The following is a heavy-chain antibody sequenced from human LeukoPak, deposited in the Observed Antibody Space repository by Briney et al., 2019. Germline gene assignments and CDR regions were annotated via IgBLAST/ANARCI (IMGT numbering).Heavy chain of an antibody. D-gene: IGHD4-17*01. V-gene: IGHV3-21*01. CDR3: ARALNGYGDYVLDY. CDR2: ISGSSTSI. CDR1: GFNFSSHN. J-gene: IGHJ4*02. Sequence: GGSLRLSCAASGFNFSSHNMNWVRQAPGKGLEWVSSISGSSTSIYYADSVKGRFTLSRDNAKNSLYLQMNSLRAEDTAVYYCARALNGYGDYVLDYWGQGTLVTVSS.